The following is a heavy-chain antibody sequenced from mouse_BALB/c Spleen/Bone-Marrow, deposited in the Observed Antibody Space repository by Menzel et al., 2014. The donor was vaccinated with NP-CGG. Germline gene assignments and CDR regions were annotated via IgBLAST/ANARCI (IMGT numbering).Heavy chain of an antibody. CDR2: INPNNGAT. CDR3: ARRDYGPAWFTY. J-gene: IGHJ3*01. D-gene: IGHD1-1*01. V-gene: IGHV1-18*01. CDR1: GYTFTEST. Sequence: EVQLQQSGPELVKPGASVKISCKTSGYTFTESTINWVKQSHGKSHEWIGGINPNNGATGYNQKFKGKATLTVDKSSSTAYLELRSLTSDDSAVYYCARRDYGPAWFTYWGQGTLVTVSA.